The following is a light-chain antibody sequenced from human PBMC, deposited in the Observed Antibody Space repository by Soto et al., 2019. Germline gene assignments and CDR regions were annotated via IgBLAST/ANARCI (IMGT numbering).Light chain of an antibody. V-gene: IGKV1-39*01. CDR1: QSITSY. J-gene: IGKJ1*01. CDR2: SAF. CDR3: QQSYSRPRT. Sequence: DIQMTQSRSSLSASVGDRVTITCRASQSITSYLNWYQQKPGKAPNLLIYSAFSLESGVPSRFSGSGSGTDYTLTISSLQPEDFATYFCQQSYSRPRTFGQGTKVDIK.